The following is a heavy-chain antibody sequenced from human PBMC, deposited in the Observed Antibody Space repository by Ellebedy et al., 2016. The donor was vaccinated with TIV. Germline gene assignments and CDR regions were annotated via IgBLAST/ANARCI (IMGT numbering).Heavy chain of an antibody. CDR3: ASHRYGVTTAE. J-gene: IGHJ4*02. CDR2: ILGSGDST. V-gene: IGHV3-23*01. D-gene: IGHD2-8*01. CDR1: GFTFSMYD. Sequence: GESLKISXAASGFTFSMYDMTWVRQAPGKGLEWVSGILGSGDSTYYADSVKGRFTISRDNSKNTVSLQMNSLRAEDTAVYYCASHRYGVTTAEWGQGTLVTVSS.